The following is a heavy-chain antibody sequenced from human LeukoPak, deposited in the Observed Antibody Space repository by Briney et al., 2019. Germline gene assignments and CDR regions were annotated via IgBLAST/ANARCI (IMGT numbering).Heavy chain of an antibody. CDR1: GGSISSYY. D-gene: IGHD3-3*01. J-gene: IGHJ4*02. CDR2: IYYSGST. CDR3: ARSDYDFWSGHDY. Sequence: SETLSLTCTVSGGSISSYYWSWIRQPPGKGLEWIGYIYYSGSTNYNPSLKSRVTISVDTSKNQFSLKLSSVTAADTAVYYCARSDYDFWSGHDYWGQGTLVTVSS. V-gene: IGHV4-59*01.